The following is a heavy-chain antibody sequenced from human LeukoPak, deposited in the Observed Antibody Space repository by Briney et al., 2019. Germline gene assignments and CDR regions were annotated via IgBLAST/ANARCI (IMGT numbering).Heavy chain of an antibody. D-gene: IGHD3-10*01. Sequence: SETLSLTCTVSGGSISSYYWSWIRQPPGKGLEWIGYVYYTGSTNYIPSLRSRVTMSVDTSKNQVSLKVDSVTAADTAVYYCARGEDLWFGDYWGQGALVTVAS. CDR1: GGSISSYY. CDR2: VYYTGST. V-gene: IGHV4-59*01. CDR3: ARGEDLWFGDY. J-gene: IGHJ4*02.